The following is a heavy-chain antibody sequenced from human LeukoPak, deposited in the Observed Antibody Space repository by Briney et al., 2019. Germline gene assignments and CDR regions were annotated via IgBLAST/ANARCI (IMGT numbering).Heavy chain of an antibody. J-gene: IGHJ4*02. CDR2: IKSKSERGTT. Sequence: GGSLRLSCAASGFTFSNGWMSWVRQAPGKGLEWVGRIKSKSERGTTDYAAPVKGRFTISRDGSTNTVYLHMNSLKTEDTAVYFCTSNLHCSTSSCYTLDNWGQGTLVAVSP. CDR3: TSNLHCSTSSCYTLDN. CDR1: GFTFSNGW. V-gene: IGHV3-15*01. D-gene: IGHD2-2*02.